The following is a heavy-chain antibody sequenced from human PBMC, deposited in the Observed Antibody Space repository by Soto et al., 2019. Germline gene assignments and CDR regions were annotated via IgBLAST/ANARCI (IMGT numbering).Heavy chain of an antibody. CDR2: IIPILGIA. CDR3: ASTEGRKPRLYSLDY. J-gene: IGHJ4*02. CDR1: GGTFSSYT. D-gene: IGHD2-2*02. V-gene: IGHV1-69*02. Sequence: ASVKVSCKASGGTFSSYTISWVRQAPGQGLEWMGRIIPILGIANYAQKFQGRVTITADKSTSTAYMELSSLRSEDTAVYYCASTEGRKPRLYSLDYWGQGTLVTVSS.